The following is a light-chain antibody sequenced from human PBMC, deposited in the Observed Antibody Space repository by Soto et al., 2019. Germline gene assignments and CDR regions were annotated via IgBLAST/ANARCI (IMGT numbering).Light chain of an antibody. CDR3: QQLDTYPIT. CDR1: QAISSH. V-gene: IGKV1-9*01. CDR2: VAS. J-gene: IGKJ5*01. Sequence: KPPASLSASVGDRVTITCRASQAISSHLAWYQQKPGKAPKLLVYVASTLQSGVPSRFSGSGSGTDFTLTISSLQPEDFATYYCQQLDTYPITFGQGTRLEIK.